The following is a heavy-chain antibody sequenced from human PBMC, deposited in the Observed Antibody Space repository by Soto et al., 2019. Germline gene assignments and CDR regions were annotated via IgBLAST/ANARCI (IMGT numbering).Heavy chain of an antibody. D-gene: IGHD3-22*01. J-gene: IGHJ4*02. CDR1: GGSISSSSYY. CDR2: ISYSGST. CDR3: ASYYYDSSGYYYVPGVY. Sequence: QLQLQESGPGLVKPSETLSLTCAVSGGSISSSSYYGGWIRQPPGKGLEWIGSISYSGSTYYNPSLKSRVTISVDTSKNQFSLKLSSVTAADTAVYYCASYYYDSSGYYYVPGVYWGQGTLVTVSS. V-gene: IGHV4-39*01.